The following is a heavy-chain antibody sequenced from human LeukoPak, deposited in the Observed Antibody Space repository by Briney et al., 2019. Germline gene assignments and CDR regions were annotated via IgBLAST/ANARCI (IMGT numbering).Heavy chain of an antibody. CDR1: GYSFTTYW. D-gene: IGHD1-14*01. CDR2: IYPGDSDT. Sequence: GESLKISCKGSGYSFTTYWIGWVRQMPGKGLEWMGIIYPGDSDTRYSPSFQGQVTISADKSINTAYLQWSGLKASDTAVYYCARHVTTASAARGFDIWGQGTMATVSS. CDR3: ARHVTTASAARGFDI. V-gene: IGHV5-51*01. J-gene: IGHJ3*02.